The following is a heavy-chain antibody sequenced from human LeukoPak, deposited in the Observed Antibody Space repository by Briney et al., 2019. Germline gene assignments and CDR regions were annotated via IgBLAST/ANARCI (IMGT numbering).Heavy chain of an antibody. V-gene: IGHV1-2*02. J-gene: IGHJ4*02. CDR2: INPNSGGT. D-gene: IGHD2-8*01. CDR3: ATSVLSVPDY. CDR1: GGIFSSYA. Sequence: VASVKVSCKASGGIFSSYAISWVRQAPGQGLEWMGWINPNSGGTNYAQNFQGRVTMTRDTSITTAYMELNSLKSDDTAVYYCATSVLSVPDYWGQGTLVTVSS.